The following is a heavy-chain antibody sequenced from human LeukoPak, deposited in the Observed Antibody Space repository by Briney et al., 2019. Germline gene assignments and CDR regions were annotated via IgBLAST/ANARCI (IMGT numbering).Heavy chain of an antibody. V-gene: IGHV1-46*01. CDR3: ARDMRVLRFLEWLSPFDY. CDR2: INPSGGST. Sequence: GASVKVSCKASGYTFTSYGISWVRQAPGQGLEWMGIINPSGGSTSYAQKFQGRVTMTRDTSTSTVYMELSSLRSEDTAVYYCARDMRVLRFLEWLSPFDYWGQGTLVTVSS. CDR1: GYTFTSYG. D-gene: IGHD3-3*01. J-gene: IGHJ4*02.